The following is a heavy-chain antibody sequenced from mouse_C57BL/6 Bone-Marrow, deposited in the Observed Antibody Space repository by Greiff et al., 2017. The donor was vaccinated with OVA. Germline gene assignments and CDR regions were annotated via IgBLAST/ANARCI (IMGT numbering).Heavy chain of an antibody. CDR3: ARSGWLLSFAY. J-gene: IGHJ3*01. Sequence: VQLQQSGPVLVKPGASVKMSCKASGYTFTDYYMNWVKQSHGKSLEWIGVINPYNGGTSYNQKFKGKATLTVDKSSSTAYMELNSLTSEDSAVYYCARSGWLLSFAYWGQGTLVTVSA. CDR1: GYTFTDYY. D-gene: IGHD2-3*01. V-gene: IGHV1-19*01. CDR2: INPYNGGT.